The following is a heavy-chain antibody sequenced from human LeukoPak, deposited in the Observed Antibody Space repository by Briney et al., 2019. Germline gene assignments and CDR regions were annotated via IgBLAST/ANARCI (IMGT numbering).Heavy chain of an antibody. J-gene: IGHJ4*02. CDR2: ISAYNGNT. CDR1: GYTFTSYG. CDR3: ARDWSGPFGVVTPFEPTFDY. V-gene: IGHV1-18*01. Sequence: ASVKVSCKASGYTFTSYGISWVRQAPGQGLEWMGWISAYNGNTNYAQKLQGRVTMTTDTSTSTAYMELRSLRSDDTAVYYCARDWSGPFGVVTPFEPTFDYWGRGTLVTVSS. D-gene: IGHD3-3*01.